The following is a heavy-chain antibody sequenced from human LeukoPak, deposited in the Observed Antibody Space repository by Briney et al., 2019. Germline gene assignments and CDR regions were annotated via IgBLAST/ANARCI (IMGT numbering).Heavy chain of an antibody. CDR1: EFTFSSYP. V-gene: IGHV3-23*01. CDR3: HKYSTSGTDS. CDR2: ISNSGGSI. J-gene: IGHJ4*02. Sequence: GGSLRLSCAASEFTFSSYPMSWVRQAPGKGLEWVSTISNSGGSIYYADSVKGRFTISRDNSKNTLYLQMNSLRAVDTAVYYRHKYSTSGTDSWGQGTLVTVSS. D-gene: IGHD6-6*01.